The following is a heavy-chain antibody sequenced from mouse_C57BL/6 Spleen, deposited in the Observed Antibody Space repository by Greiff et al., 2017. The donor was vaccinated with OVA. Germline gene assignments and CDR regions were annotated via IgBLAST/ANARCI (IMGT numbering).Heavy chain of an antibody. CDR1: GYSITSGYY. D-gene: IGHD1-1*01. CDR3: ARGHYYGSSYWYFDV. Sequence: VQLKQSGPGLVKPSQSLSLTCSVTGYSITSGYYWNWIRQFPGNKLEWMGYISYDGSTNYNPSLKNRISITRDTSKNQFCLKLNSVTTEDTATYYCARGHYYGSSYWYFDVWGTGTTVTVSS. CDR2: ISYDGST. J-gene: IGHJ1*03. V-gene: IGHV3-6*01.